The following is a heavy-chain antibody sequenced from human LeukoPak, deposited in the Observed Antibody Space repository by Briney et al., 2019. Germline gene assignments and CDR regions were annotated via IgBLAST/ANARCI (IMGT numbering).Heavy chain of an antibody. CDR3: VHGWASYGSGSSEFFDY. CDR1: GFTFSSYG. D-gene: IGHD3-10*01. J-gene: IGHJ4*02. Sequence: GGSLRLSCAASGFTFSSYGMSWVRQAPGKGLEYVSVLYHDGGTYSADSVKGRFTISRDNSKNTLYLQMNSLRVEDTAVYYCVHGWASYGSGSSEFFDYWGQGSLVTVSS. V-gene: IGHV3-53*01. CDR2: LYHDGGT.